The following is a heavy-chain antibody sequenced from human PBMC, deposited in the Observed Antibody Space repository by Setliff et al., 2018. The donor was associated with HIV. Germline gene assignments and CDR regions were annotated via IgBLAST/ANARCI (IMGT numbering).Heavy chain of an antibody. CDR1: GFSFSGSV. V-gene: IGHV3-73*01. CDR3: AADTRFGDTTFDN. CDR2: ITTKTNNFAT. Sequence: GESLKISCVASGFSFSGSVIHWVRQTSGKRLEWVGHITTKTNNFATEYVASVRGRFTISRDDSNSTAYLQMDSLKPGDTAVYYCAADTRFGDTTFDNWGQGALVTVSS. J-gene: IGHJ4*02. D-gene: IGHD4-17*01.